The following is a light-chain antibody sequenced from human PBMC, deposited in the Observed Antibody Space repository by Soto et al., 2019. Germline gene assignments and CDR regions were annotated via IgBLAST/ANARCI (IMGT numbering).Light chain of an antibody. V-gene: IGKV3-15*01. Sequence: EIVMTQSPSTLSVSPGERATLSCRASQSVSNNLAWYQQKPGQALRLLIYGASTRATGIPARFSGSGSGTECTLTISSLQSEDFAVYYCQQYNNWWTFGQGTKVEIK. CDR1: QSVSNN. J-gene: IGKJ1*01. CDR3: QQYNNWWT. CDR2: GAS.